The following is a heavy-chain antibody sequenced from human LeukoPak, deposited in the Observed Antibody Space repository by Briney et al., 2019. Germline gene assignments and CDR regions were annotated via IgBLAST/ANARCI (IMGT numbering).Heavy chain of an antibody. Sequence: GRSLRLSCAASGLTFSSYAMHWVRQAPGKGLEWVAVISYDGSNKHYADSVKGRFTISRDNSKNTLYLQMNSLRAEDTAVHYCARDRDSSGWSLDYWGQGTLVTVSS. J-gene: IGHJ4*02. V-gene: IGHV3-30*04. CDR2: ISYDGSNK. CDR1: GLTFSSYA. CDR3: ARDRDSSGWSLDY. D-gene: IGHD6-19*01.